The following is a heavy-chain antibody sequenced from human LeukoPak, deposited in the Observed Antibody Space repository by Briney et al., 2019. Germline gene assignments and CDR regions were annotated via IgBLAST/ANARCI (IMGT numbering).Heavy chain of an antibody. CDR2: IIPIFGTA. D-gene: IGHD6-6*01. J-gene: IGHJ6*03. Sequence: ASVKVSCKASGGTFSSYAISWVRQAPGKGLEWMGGIIPIFGTANYAQKFQGRVTITADESTSTAYMELSSLRSEDTAVYYCARTTYSSSFPYYYYYMDVWGKGTTVTVSS. V-gene: IGHV1-69*13. CDR3: ARTTYSSSFPYYYYYMDV. CDR1: GGTFSSYA.